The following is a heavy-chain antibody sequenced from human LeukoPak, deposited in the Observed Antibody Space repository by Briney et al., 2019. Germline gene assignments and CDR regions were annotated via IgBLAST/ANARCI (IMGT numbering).Heavy chain of an antibody. CDR3: ARHFAPAAATHPYYFDY. CDR2: IYYSGSI. Sequence: SGTLSLTCTVSGGSISSSGYYWGWIRQPPGKGLEFIANIYYSGSIYYNPSLKSRVTISIDTSKNQFSLKLSSVTAADTAVYYCARHFAPAAATHPYYFDYWGQGTLVTVSS. CDR1: GGSISSSGYY. D-gene: IGHD2-15*01. J-gene: IGHJ4*02. V-gene: IGHV4-39*01.